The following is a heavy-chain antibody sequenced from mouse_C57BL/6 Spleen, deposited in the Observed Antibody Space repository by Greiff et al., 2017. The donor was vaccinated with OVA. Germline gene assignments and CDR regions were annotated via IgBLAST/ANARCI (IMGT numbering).Heavy chain of an antibody. CDR2: VDPEDGET. Sequence: EVKLQESGAELVKPGASVKLSCTASGFNIKDYYMHWVKQRTEQGLEWIGRVDPEDGETKYAPKFQGRGPITADTSSNTAYLQLSDLTSEDTAVYYCASSSGYWFAYWGQGTLVTVSA. CDR1: GFNIKDYY. CDR3: ASSSGYWFAY. V-gene: IGHV14-2*01. D-gene: IGHD3-2*02. J-gene: IGHJ3*01.